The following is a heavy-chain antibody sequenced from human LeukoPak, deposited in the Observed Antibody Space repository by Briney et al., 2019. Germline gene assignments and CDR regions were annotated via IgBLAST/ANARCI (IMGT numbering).Heavy chain of an antibody. D-gene: IGHD6-19*01. CDR1: GFTFSSYA. CDR3: ASQSSGWYFDY. CDR2: ISSSGSYI. V-gene: IGHV3-21*01. J-gene: IGHJ4*02. Sequence: GGSLRLSCAASGFTFSSYAMSWVRQAPGKGLEWVSSISSSGSYIYYADSVKGRFTISRDNAKNSLYLQMNSLRAEDTAVYYCASQSSGWYFDYWGQGTLVTVSS.